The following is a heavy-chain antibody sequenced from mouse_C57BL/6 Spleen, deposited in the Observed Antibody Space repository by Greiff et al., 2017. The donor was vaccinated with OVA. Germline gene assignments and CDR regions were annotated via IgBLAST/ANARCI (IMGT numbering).Heavy chain of an antibody. V-gene: IGHV1-69*01. J-gene: IGHJ2*01. CDR2: IDPSDSNT. Sequence: QVQLQQPGAELVMPGASVKLSCKASGYTFTSYWMHWVKQRPGQGLEWIGEIDPSDSNTNYNQKFKSKSTLTVDKSSSTAYMQLSSLTSEDSAFYYCAISAPHMDYWGQGTTLTVSS. CDR1: GYTFTSYW. CDR3: AISAPHMDY. D-gene: IGHD6-1*01.